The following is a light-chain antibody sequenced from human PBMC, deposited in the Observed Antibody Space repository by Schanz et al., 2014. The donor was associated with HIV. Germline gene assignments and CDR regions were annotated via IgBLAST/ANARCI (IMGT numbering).Light chain of an antibody. V-gene: IGLV2-11*01. CDR1: SSDVGGYDY. CDR3: SSYAGSNNLRV. Sequence: QSALTQPRSVSGSPGQSVTISCTGTSSDVGGYDYVSWYQQHPGKAPKLMIYDVTKRPSGVPDRFSGSKSGNTASLTVSGLQAEDEADYYCSSYAGSNNLRVFGTGTKLTVL. CDR2: DVT. J-gene: IGLJ1*01.